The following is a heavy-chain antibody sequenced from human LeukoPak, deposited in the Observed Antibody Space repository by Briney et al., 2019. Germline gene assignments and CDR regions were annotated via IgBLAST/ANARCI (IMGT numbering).Heavy chain of an antibody. D-gene: IGHD1-26*01. Sequence: PGASVKVSCKASGGTFSSYAFSWVRQAPGQGLEWMGKITPVINTANYAQTFQGRVSIYADKSTTTVYMDLSSLRPDDTAVYYCARVNLRGSNYNWFDPWGQGTRVTVSS. V-gene: IGHV1-69*04. CDR2: ITPVINTA. CDR1: GGTFSSYA. CDR3: ARVNLRGSNYNWFDP. J-gene: IGHJ5*02.